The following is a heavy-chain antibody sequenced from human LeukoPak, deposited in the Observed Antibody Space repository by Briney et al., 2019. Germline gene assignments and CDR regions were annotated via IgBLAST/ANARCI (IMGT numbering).Heavy chain of an antibody. CDR2: IGSISSYI. D-gene: IGHD2-15*01. CDR3: AKSACSGGSCYPPTLNWFDH. V-gene: IGHV3-21*01. CDR1: GFVFSSYS. J-gene: IGHJ5*02. Sequence: GGSLRLSCAASGFVFSSYSMSWVRQAPGKGLEWVSSIGSISSYIYYADSVKGRFTISRDNAENSLYLQMNSLRAEDTAVYYCAKSACSGGSCYPPTLNWFDHWGQGTLVTVSS.